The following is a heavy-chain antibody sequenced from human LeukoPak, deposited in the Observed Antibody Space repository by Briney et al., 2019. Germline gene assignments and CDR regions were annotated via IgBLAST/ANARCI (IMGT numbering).Heavy chain of an antibody. D-gene: IGHD1-14*01. V-gene: IGHV1-2*02. Sequence: ASVKVSCKASGYTFTGYHMHWVRQAPGQGLEWMAWINPNSGATDYARKFQGRVTMTRDTSTSTAYMELSRLRSDDTAVYYCARLNGNHFDYWGQGTLVTVSS. CDR2: INPNSGAT. J-gene: IGHJ4*02. CDR1: GYTFTGYH. CDR3: ARLNGNHFDY.